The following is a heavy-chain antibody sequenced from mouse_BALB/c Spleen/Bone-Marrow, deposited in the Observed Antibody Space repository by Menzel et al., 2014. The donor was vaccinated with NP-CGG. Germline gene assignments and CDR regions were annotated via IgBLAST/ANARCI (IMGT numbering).Heavy chain of an antibody. D-gene: IGHD3-3*01. CDR2: ISNGGGST. CDR1: GFTFSSYT. V-gene: IGHV5-12-2*01. J-gene: IGHJ3*01. Sequence: EVQLQESGGGLVQPGGSLKLSCAASGFTFSSYTMSWVRQTPEKRLEWVAYISNGGGSTYNPDTVKGRFTISRDNAKNTLYLQMSSLKSEDTAMYYCARRAGAYWGQGTLVTVSA. CDR3: ARRAGAY.